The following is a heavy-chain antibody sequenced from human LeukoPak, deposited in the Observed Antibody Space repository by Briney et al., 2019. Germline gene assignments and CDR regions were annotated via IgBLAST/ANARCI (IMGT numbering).Heavy chain of an antibody. CDR2: INPNSGGT. D-gene: IGHD1-1*01. J-gene: IGHJ3*02. CDR1: GYTFTDFY. CDR3: ARVASTTRRHDAFDM. Sequence: GASVKVSCKASGYTFTDFYMDWVRQAPGQGLEWMGRINPNSGGTIYARKFQGGVTLTSDTSTSTAYMELSSLRSDDTAVYYCARVASTTRRHDAFDMWGQGTMVTISS. V-gene: IGHV1-2*06.